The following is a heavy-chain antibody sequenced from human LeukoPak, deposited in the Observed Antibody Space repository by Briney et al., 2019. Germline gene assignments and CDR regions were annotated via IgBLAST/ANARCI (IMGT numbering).Heavy chain of an antibody. D-gene: IGHD3-10*01. CDR3: ARDMVRGVIGRHNWFDP. CDR2: ISSSGSTI. J-gene: IGHJ5*02. CDR1: GFTFSDYY. V-gene: IGHV3-11*01. Sequence: GGSLRLSCAASGFTFSDYYMSWIRQAPGKGLEWVSYISSSGSTIYYADSVKGRFTISRDNAKNSLYLQMNSLRAEDTAVYYCARDMVRGVIGRHNWFDPWGQGTLVTVSS.